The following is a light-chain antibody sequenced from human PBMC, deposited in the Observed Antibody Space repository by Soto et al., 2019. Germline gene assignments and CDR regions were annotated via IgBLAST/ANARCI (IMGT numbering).Light chain of an antibody. Sequence: QSVLTQPPSVSAAPGQKVTISCSGSSSNIGNNYVSWYQQLPGTAPKLLIYDNNKLPSWIPDRCSGSKSGTSATLGITGLQAGDEADYYCVTWESSLSSEVFGGGTKLTFL. V-gene: IGLV1-51*01. CDR1: SSNIGNNY. CDR3: VTWESSLSSEV. CDR2: DNN. J-gene: IGLJ2*01.